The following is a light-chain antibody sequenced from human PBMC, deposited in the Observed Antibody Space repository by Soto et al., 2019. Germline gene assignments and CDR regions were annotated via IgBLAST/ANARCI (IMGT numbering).Light chain of an antibody. Sequence: EIVLTQSPGTLSLSPGERAALSCRASQSVSSNYLAWYQQKSGQAPRLLIYAASSRATGIPDRFSGSGSGADFTLTISGLEPEDSAVYYCQQRHMWPITFGQGTRLEIK. CDR2: AAS. CDR3: QQRHMWPIT. V-gene: IGKV3D-20*02. CDR1: QSVSSNY. J-gene: IGKJ5*01.